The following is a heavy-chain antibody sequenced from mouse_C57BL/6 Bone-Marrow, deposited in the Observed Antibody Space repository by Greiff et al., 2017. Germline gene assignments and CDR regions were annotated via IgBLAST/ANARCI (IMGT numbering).Heavy chain of an antibody. J-gene: IGHJ1*03. CDR2: IWSGGST. CDR1: GFSLTSSG. V-gene: IGHV2-2*01. Sequence: QVQLQPSGPGLVPPSPSLSITCTVSGFSLTSSGVHWVRQSPGKGLEWLGVIWSGGSTAYTAAFISRLSISKDNSKSQVCFKMNSLQADDTAIYYCARRGVNYYGSSYGGYFDVWGTGTTVTVSS. D-gene: IGHD1-1*01. CDR3: ARRGVNYYGSSYGGYFDV.